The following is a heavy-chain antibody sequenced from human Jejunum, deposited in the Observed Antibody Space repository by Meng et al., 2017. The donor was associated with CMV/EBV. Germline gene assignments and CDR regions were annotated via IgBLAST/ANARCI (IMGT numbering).Heavy chain of an antibody. CDR3: ARDMVWGDPNSFDA. D-gene: IGHD3-10*01. CDR1: GFTFSSYW. CDR2: IKYDGSEK. Sequence: GFTFSSYWMTWVRQAPGKGLEWVANIKYDGSEKYYVDSVKGRVTISRDNAKNSLFLQMNSLRAEDSAVYYCARDMVWGDPNSFDAWGQGTLVTVSS. V-gene: IGHV3-7*01. J-gene: IGHJ5*02.